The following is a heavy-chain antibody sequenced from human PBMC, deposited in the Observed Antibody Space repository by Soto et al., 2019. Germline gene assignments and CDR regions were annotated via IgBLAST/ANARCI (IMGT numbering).Heavy chain of an antibody. CDR2: IFSNDEK. J-gene: IGHJ4*02. Sequence: QVTLKESGPVLVKPTETLTLTCTVSGFSLSNPNVGVSWIRQPPGEALEWLAHIFSNDEKSFTTSLKSSLTISKDTSKSQVVLTITNMDPVDTGTYYCARISRHAYDFAYWGQGILVTVSS. D-gene: IGHD2-2*01. CDR3: ARISRHAYDFAY. V-gene: IGHV2-26*01. CDR1: GFSLSNPNVG.